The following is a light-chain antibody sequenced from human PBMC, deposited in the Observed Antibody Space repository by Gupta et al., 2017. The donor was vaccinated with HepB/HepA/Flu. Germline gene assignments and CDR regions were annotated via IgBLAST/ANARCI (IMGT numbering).Light chain of an antibody. CDR1: SSNIVSNT. Sequence: HSVPPQPPSACGNPGHRGTISCSGNSSNIVSNTVNWYQHLPGAAPKLLIYTNNQRPSGVPDRFSGSKSGTSASLAISGLQSEDEADYYCAAWDDSLNGWVFGGGTKLTVL. J-gene: IGLJ3*02. CDR3: AAWDDSLNGWV. V-gene: IGLV1-44*01. CDR2: TNN.